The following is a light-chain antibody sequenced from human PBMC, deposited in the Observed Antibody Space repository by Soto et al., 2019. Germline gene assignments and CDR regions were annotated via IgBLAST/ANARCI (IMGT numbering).Light chain of an antibody. J-gene: IGKJ2*01. Sequence: DIQMTQSPSTLSASVGDRVTITCRASQIINDWVAWYQQKPGKAPRVLIHKASTLETGVPARFSGSRSGTEFTLTVSSLQPEDFATYYCQHYYRWPYTFGQGTKVEI. V-gene: IGKV1-5*03. CDR2: KAS. CDR1: QIINDW. CDR3: QHYYRWPYT.